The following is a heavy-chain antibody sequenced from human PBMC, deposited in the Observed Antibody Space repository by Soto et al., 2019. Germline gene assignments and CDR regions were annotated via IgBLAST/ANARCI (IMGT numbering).Heavy chain of an antibody. Sequence: EVQLLESGGGLVQPGGSLRLSCAASGYIFSNYDMSWVRLAPGKGLERVSVISGSGGTTYYADSVKGRFTISRDNSKNTLYLQMNSLRAEDTAVYFCAKRPQDCSGGSCYRNYFDYWGHGTLLTVSS. CDR1: GYIFSNYD. D-gene: IGHD2-15*01. V-gene: IGHV3-23*01. J-gene: IGHJ4*01. CDR2: ISGSGGTT. CDR3: AKRPQDCSGGSCYRNYFDY.